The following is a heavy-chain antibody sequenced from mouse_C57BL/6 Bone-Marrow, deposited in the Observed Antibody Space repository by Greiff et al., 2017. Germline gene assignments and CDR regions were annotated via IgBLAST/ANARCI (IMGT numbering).Heavy chain of an antibody. CDR1: GFTFSSYG. V-gene: IGHV5-6*01. Sequence: EVKVVESGGDLVKPGGSLKLSCAASGFTFSSYGMSWVRQTPDKRLAWVATISSGGSYTYDPDSVKGRFTISRDNAKNTLYLQMSSLKSEDTAMYYCARYDYAAMDYWGQGTSVTVSS. CDR3: ARYDYAAMDY. CDR2: ISSGGSYT. J-gene: IGHJ4*01.